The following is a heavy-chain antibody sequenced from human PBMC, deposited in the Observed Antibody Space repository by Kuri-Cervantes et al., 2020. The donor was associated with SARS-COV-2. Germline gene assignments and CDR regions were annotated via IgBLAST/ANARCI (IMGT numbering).Heavy chain of an antibody. CDR1: GYSFTSYW. CDR3: ARHRAPATHNWLDP. J-gene: IGHJ5*02. Sequence: KVSCKGSGYSFTSYWIGWVRQMPGKGLEWMGIIYPGDSDTRYSPSFQGQVTISADKSISTAYLQWSSLKASDTAMYYCARHRAPATHNWLDPWGQGTLVTVSS. CDR2: IYPGDSDT. D-gene: IGHD2-15*01. V-gene: IGHV5-51*01.